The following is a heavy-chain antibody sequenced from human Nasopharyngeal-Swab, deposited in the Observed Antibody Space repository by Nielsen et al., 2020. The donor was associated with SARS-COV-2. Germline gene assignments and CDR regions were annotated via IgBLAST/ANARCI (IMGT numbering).Heavy chain of an antibody. CDR2: INSDGSST. D-gene: IGHD3-10*02. V-gene: IGHV3-74*01. Sequence: VRQMPGKGLVWVSRINSDGSSTSYADSVKGRFTISRDNSKNTLYLQMNSLRAEDTAVYYCANVDPYYYYGMDVWGQGTTVTVSS. CDR3: ANVDPYYYYGMDV. J-gene: IGHJ6*02.